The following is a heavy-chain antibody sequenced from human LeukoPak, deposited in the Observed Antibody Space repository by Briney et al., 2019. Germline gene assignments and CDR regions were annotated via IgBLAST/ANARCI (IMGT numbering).Heavy chain of an antibody. V-gene: IGHV4-61*02. J-gene: IGHJ3*02. CDR3: ARAVTGIAVAGTHAFDI. CDR2: IYTSGST. D-gene: IGHD6-19*01. CDR1: GGSISSGSYY. Sequence: PSQTLSLTCTVSGGSISSGSYYWSWIRQPAGKGLEWIGRIYTSGSTNYNPSLKSRVTISVDTSKNQFSLKLSSVTAADTAVYYCARAVTGIAVAGTHAFDIWGRGTMVTVSS.